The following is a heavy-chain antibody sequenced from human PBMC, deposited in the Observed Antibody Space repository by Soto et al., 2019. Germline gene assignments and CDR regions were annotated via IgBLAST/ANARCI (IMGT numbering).Heavy chain of an antibody. CDR1: GFTFSSYG. CDR2: ISYDGSNK. CDR3: AKGHSSGWYSFAS. V-gene: IGHV3-30*18. J-gene: IGHJ4*01. D-gene: IGHD6-19*01. Sequence: GGSLRLSCAASGFTFSSYGMHWVRQAPGKGLEWVAVISYDGSNKFYADSVKGRFTISRDNSKNTLYLQMNSLSSEDTALYYCAKGHSSGWYSFASWGRGTLVIVSS.